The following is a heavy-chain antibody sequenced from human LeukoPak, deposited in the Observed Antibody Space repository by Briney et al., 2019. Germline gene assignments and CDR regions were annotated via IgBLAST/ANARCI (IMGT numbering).Heavy chain of an antibody. CDR3: ARVRNQYSVEASYYTF. Sequence: ASVKVSRKASGYTFTGYYMHWVRQAPGQGLEWMGWINPNSGGTNYAQKFQGRVTMTRDTSISTAYMELSRLRSDDTAVYYCARVRNQYSVEASYYTFWGQGTLVTVSS. D-gene: IGHD3-10*01. CDR1: GYTFTGYY. V-gene: IGHV1-2*02. J-gene: IGHJ4*02. CDR2: INPNSGGT.